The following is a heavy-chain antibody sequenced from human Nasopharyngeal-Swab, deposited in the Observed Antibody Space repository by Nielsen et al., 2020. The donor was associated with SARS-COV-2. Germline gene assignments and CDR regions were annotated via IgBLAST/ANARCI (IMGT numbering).Heavy chain of an antibody. CDR3: AKDTFHYYGDYYGMDV. CDR1: GFTFDDYA. V-gene: IGHV3-9*01. J-gene: IGHJ6*02. D-gene: IGHD3-10*01. Sequence: SLKISYAASGFTFDDYAMHWVRQAPGKGLEWVSGISWNSGSIGYADSVKGRFTISRDNAKNSLYLQMNSLRAEDTALYYCAKDTFHYYGDYYGMDVWGQGTTVTVSS. CDR2: ISWNSGSI.